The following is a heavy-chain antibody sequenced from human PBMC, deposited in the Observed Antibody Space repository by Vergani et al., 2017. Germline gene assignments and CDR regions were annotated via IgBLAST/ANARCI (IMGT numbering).Heavy chain of an antibody. D-gene: IGHD6-6*01. CDR2: ISYDGSNK. Sequence: QVQLVESGGGVVQPGRSLRLSCAASGFTFSSYGMHWVRQAPGKGLEWVAVISYDGSNKYYADSVKGRFTISRDNSKNTLYLQMNSLRAEDTAVYYCAKAMWAARPYFDYWGQGTLVTVSS. J-gene: IGHJ4*02. CDR1: GFTFSSYG. V-gene: IGHV3-30*18. CDR3: AKAMWAARPYFDY.